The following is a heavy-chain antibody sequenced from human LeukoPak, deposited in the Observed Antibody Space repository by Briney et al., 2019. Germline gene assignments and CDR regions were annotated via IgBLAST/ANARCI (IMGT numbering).Heavy chain of an antibody. Sequence: PSETLSLTCTVSGGSISSYYWSWIRQPAGKGLERVGRIYTSGSTNYNPSLKSRVTMSVDTSKNQFSLKLSSVTAADTAMYYCARDSSSWYMGQYYYYGMDVWGQGTTVTVSS. V-gene: IGHV4-4*07. CDR1: GGSISSYY. D-gene: IGHD6-13*01. CDR3: ARDSSSWYMGQYYYYGMDV. CDR2: IYTSGST. J-gene: IGHJ6*02.